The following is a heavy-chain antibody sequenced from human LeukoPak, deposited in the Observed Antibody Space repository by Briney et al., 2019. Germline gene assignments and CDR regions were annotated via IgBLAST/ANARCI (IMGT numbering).Heavy chain of an antibody. J-gene: IGHJ4*02. CDR3: ARVTKDPYDLWSGNRGYFDY. CDR2: INHSGSP. D-gene: IGHD3-3*01. CDR1: GGSFGGYY. V-gene: IGHV4-34*01. Sequence: SETLSLTCAVYGGSFGGYYWSWIRPPPGEGLGWIGEINHSGSPNYNPSLKSRVTIPVDTSKNQFSLKMRSVTAADTAVYYCARVTKDPYDLWSGNRGYFDYWGQGTLVTVSS.